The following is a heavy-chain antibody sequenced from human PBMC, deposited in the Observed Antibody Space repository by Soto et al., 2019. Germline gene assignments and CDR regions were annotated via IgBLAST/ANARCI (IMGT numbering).Heavy chain of an antibody. CDR2: ISSGSSTI. CDR1: GFTFRSYS. J-gene: IGHJ5*02. Sequence: EVQLVESGGGLVQPGGSLRLSCAASGFTFRSYSMNWVRQAPGKGLEWGSYISSGSSTIHYADSVKGRFTISRDNAKNALFLQMNSLRAEDTAVYYCARAGDSGGYYWFDPWGQGTLVTVSS. CDR3: ARAGDSGGYYWFDP. V-gene: IGHV3-48*01. D-gene: IGHD3-22*01.